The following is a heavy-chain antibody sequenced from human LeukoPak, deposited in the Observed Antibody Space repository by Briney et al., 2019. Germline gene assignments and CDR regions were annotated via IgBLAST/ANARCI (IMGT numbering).Heavy chain of an antibody. Sequence: PGGSLRLSCAASGFTFSDYYMSWIRQAPGKGLEWVSYISSSGSTIYYADSVKGRFTISSDNAKNSLYLQMNSLRAEDPAVYYCARDSTRIQDDSSGYGDDWGQGTLVTVSS. D-gene: IGHD3-22*01. CDR2: ISSSGSTI. CDR1: GFTFSDYY. J-gene: IGHJ4*02. CDR3: ARDSTRIQDDSSGYGDD. V-gene: IGHV3-11*01.